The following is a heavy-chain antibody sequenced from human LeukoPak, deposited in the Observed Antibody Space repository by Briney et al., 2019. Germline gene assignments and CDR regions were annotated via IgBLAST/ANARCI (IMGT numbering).Heavy chain of an antibody. Sequence: GASVKVSCKVSGYTLTELSMHWVRQAPGKGLEWMGGFDPEDGETIYAQKFQGRVTMTEDTSTDTAYMELSSLRSEDTAVYYCATGGVLAYCGGDCPYYFDYWGQGTLVTVSA. D-gene: IGHD2-21*02. J-gene: IGHJ4*02. CDR1: GYTLTELS. CDR2: FDPEDGET. V-gene: IGHV1-24*01. CDR3: ATGGVLAYCGGDCPYYFDY.